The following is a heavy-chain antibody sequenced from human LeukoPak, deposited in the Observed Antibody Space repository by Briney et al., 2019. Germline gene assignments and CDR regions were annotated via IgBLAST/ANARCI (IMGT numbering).Heavy chain of an antibody. CDR2: ISSSSSYI. J-gene: IGHJ4*01. D-gene: IGHD2-8*01. Sequence: GGSLRLSCAASGFTFSSYSMNWVRQAPGKGLEWVSSISSSSSYIYYADSVKGRFTISRDNAKNTLYLQMNSLRPDDTALYYCSTDPRLLIYWGHGTLVTVSS. CDR3: STDPRLLIY. V-gene: IGHV3-21*04. CDR1: GFTFSSYS.